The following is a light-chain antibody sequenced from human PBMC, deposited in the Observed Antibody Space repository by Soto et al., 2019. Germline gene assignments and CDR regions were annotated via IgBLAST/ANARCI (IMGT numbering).Light chain of an antibody. Sequence: DIQMTQSPSSLSASVGDRVTITCRASQGISNXXXWYQQKPGKVPKLLIYAASTLQSGVPSRFSGSGSGTDFTLTISSLQPEDVATYYCQKYNSAPLTFGQGTMVEIK. V-gene: IGKV1-27*01. CDR2: AAS. CDR1: QGISNX. J-gene: IGKJ1*01. CDR3: QKYNSAPLT.